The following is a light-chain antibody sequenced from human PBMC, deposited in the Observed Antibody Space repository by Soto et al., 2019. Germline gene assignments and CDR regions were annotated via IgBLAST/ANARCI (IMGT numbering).Light chain of an antibody. CDR2: TAS. CDR3: QQINSYLSIN. V-gene: IGKV1-12*01. J-gene: IGKJ5*01. Sequence: DIQMTQAPSSVNASVLDRVTLTFLASQDIITWLAWYQQKPGKAPNLLIYTASNLQSGVPSRFSGSGSGTHFTLTIRSLQPEDFGTYYCQQINSYLSINCGKGQRREIK. CDR1: QDIITW.